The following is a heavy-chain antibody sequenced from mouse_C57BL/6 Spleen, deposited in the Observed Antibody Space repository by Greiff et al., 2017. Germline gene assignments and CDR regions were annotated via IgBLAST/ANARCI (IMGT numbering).Heavy chain of an antibody. CDR2: IDPSDSYP. J-gene: IGHJ2*01. Sequence: QVQLQQPGAELVKPGASVKLSCKASGYTFTSYWMQWVKQRPGQGLEWIGEIDPSDSYPNYNQKFKGKATLTVDTSSSTAYMQLSSLTSEDSAVYYCARGITTVVAPFDYWGQGTTLTVSS. D-gene: IGHD1-1*01. CDR3: ARGITTVVAPFDY. V-gene: IGHV1-50*01. CDR1: GYTFTSYW.